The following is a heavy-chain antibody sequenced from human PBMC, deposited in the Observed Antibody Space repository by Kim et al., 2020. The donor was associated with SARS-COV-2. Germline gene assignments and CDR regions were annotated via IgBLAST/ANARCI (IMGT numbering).Heavy chain of an antibody. D-gene: IGHD4-17*01. CDR1: GDSINSGNYY. V-gene: IGHV4-30-4*01. CDR3: ARGGHDYRTPLDY. J-gene: IGHJ4*02. Sequence: SETLSLTCTVSGDSINSGNYYWSWIRQPPGKGLEWIGSISYSGSTDYNPSLKSRVTVSIATSKNQFSLKLTSVTAADTALHYCARGGHDYRTPLDYWGQGTLVIVSS. CDR2: ISYSGST.